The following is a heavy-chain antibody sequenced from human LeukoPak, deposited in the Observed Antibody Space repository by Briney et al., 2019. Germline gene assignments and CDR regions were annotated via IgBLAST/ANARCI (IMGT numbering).Heavy chain of an antibody. Sequence: GGSLRLSCAASGFTFDDYAMHWVRQAPGKGLEWVSGISWNSGSIGYADSVKGRFTISRDNAKNSLYLQKNSLRAEDTALYYCAKDQYQLGSYFDYWGQGTLVTVSS. J-gene: IGHJ4*02. D-gene: IGHD2-2*01. CDR2: ISWNSGSI. CDR3: AKDQYQLGSYFDY. CDR1: GFTFDDYA. V-gene: IGHV3-9*01.